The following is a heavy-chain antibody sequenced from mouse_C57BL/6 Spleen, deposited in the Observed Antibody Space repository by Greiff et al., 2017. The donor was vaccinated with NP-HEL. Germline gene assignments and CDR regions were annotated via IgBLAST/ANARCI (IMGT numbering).Heavy chain of an antibody. V-gene: IGHV1-74*01. CDR3: AIWGHYYGSSYRVYFDY. CDR1: GYTFTSYW. Sequence: QVHVKQPGAELVKPGASVKVSCKASGYTFTSYWMHWVKQRPGQGLEWIGRIHPSDSDTNYNQKFKGKATLTVDKSSSTAYMQLSSLTSDDSAVYYCAIWGHYYGSSYRVYFDYWGQGTTLTVSS. D-gene: IGHD1-1*01. J-gene: IGHJ2*01. CDR2: IHPSDSDT.